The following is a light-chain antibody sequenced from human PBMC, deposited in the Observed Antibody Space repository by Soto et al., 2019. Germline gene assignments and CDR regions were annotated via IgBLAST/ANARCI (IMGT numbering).Light chain of an antibody. J-gene: IGLJ1*01. CDR3: SSYTSTNTPYV. CDR1: SSDIGGYKY. V-gene: IGLV2-14*01. Sequence: QSALTQPASVSGSPGQSITISCTGTSSDIGGYKYVSWYQQYPGKAPKLIIFEVSNRPSGVSNRFSGSNSGNTASLTISGLQADGEATYYCSSYTSTNTPYVFGTGTKVTVL. CDR2: EVS.